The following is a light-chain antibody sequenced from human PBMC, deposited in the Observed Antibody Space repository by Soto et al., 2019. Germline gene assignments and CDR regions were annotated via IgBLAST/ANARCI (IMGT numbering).Light chain of an antibody. J-gene: IGKJ2*01. CDR1: QSISSY. V-gene: IGKV1-39*01. CDR3: QQSYSTPDT. Sequence: DIQMTQSPSSLSASVGDRVTITCRASQSISSYLNWYQQKPGKAPKLLIYAASSLQSGVPSRFSGSGSGTDCTLTISSLQPEDFATYYCQQSYSTPDTFGQGTKLEIK. CDR2: AAS.